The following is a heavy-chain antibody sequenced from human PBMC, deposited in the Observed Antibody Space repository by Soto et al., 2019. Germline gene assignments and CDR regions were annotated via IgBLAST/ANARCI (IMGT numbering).Heavy chain of an antibody. CDR3: ARLATRYYFDY. CDR2: IYYSGST. J-gene: IGHJ4*02. D-gene: IGHD1-1*01. Sequence: PSETRSLTCTVSGGSISSYYWSWIRQPPGKGLEWIGYIYYSGSTNYNPSLKSRVTISVDTSKNQFSLKLSSVTAADTAVYYCARLATRYYFDYWGQGTLVTVS. V-gene: IGHV4-59*08. CDR1: GGSISSYY.